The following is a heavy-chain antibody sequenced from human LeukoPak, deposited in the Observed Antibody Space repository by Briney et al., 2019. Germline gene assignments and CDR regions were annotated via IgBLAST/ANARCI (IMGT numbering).Heavy chain of an antibody. D-gene: IGHD4-17*01. J-gene: IGHJ5*02. CDR1: GGSFSGYY. CDR2: INHSGST. V-gene: IGHV4-34*01. Sequence: PSETLSLTCAVYGGSFSGYYWSWIRQPTGKGLEWIGEINHSGSTNYNPSLKSRVTISVDTSKNQFSLKLSSVTAADTAVYYCARGRHYGPNWFDPWGQGTLVTVSS. CDR3: ARGRHYGPNWFDP.